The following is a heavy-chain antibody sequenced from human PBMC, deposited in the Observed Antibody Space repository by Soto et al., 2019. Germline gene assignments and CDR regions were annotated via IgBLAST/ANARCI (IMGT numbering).Heavy chain of an antibody. CDR2: IKQDGSEK. CDR3: ARDPSYYDFWSGYYQYFDY. Sequence: GGSLRLSCAASGFTFSSYWMSWVRQAPGKGLEWVANIKQDGSEKYYVDSVKGRFTISRDNAKNSLYLQMNSLRAEDTAVYYCARDPSYYDFWSGYYQYFDYWGQGTLVTVSS. V-gene: IGHV3-7*01. CDR1: GFTFSSYW. D-gene: IGHD3-3*01. J-gene: IGHJ4*02.